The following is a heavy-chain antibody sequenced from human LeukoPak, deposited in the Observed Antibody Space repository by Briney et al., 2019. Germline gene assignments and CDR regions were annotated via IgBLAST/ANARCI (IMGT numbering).Heavy chain of an antibody. Sequence: ASVKVSCKASGYTFTSYAMNWVRQAPGQGLEWMGWINTNTGNPTYAQGFTGRFVFSLDTSVSTAYLQISSLKAEDTAVYYCARDPVGGRDGYNVGILFDYWGQGTLVTVSS. D-gene: IGHD5-24*01. V-gene: IGHV7-4-1*02. CDR1: GYTFTSYA. CDR2: INTNTGNP. CDR3: ARDPVGGRDGYNVGILFDY. J-gene: IGHJ4*02.